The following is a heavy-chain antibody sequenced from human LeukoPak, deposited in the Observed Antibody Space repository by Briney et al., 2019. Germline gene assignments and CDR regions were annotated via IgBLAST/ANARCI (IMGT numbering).Heavy chain of an antibody. V-gene: IGHV4-61*02. Sequence: PSETLSLTCTVSGGSISNGSYYWSWIRQPAGKGLEWIGRIYTSGSTNYNPSLTSRVTISVDPSKNQFSLKLSSVTAADTAVYYCARTAVTMIVVVQPAYWYFDLWGRGTLVTVSS. CDR3: ARTAVTMIVVVQPAYWYFDL. CDR1: GGSISNGSYY. J-gene: IGHJ2*01. D-gene: IGHD3-22*01. CDR2: IYTSGST.